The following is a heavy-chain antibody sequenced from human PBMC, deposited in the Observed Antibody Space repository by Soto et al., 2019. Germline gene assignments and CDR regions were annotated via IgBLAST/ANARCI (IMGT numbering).Heavy chain of an antibody. CDR1: GDSIRTTTYY. Sequence: SETLSLTCTVSGDSIRTTTYYWGWIRQPPGKGLEWIGTIYYTGRTHYNPSIKGRVNISVDMSTNQFSLKLSSVTAADTAVYYCATHNWNLDPWGQGTLVTVS. CDR2: IYYTGRT. J-gene: IGHJ1*01. V-gene: IGHV4-39*01. D-gene: IGHD1-7*01. CDR3: ATHNWNLDP.